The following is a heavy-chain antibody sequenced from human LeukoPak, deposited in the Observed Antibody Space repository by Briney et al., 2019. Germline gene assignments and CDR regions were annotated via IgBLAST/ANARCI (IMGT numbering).Heavy chain of an antibody. D-gene: IGHD5-18*01. CDR2: INSDGSST. Sequence: GGSLRLSCAASGFTFSSYWMHWVRQAPGKGLVRVSRINSDGSSTSYADSVKGRFTISRDNAKNTLYLQMNGLRAEDTALYYCARDGKRGYSYGYTDYWGQGTLVTVSS. J-gene: IGHJ4*02. V-gene: IGHV3-74*01. CDR3: ARDGKRGYSYGYTDY. CDR1: GFTFSSYW.